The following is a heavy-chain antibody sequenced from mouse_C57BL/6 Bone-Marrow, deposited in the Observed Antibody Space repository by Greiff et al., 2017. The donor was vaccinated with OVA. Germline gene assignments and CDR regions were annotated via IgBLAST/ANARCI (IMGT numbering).Heavy chain of an antibody. J-gene: IGHJ4*01. D-gene: IGHD2-3*01. CDR3: ARRKNPIYDGYYSYYAMDY. CDR2: IYPGDGDT. V-gene: IGHV1-82*01. Sequence: QVQLQQSGPELVKPGASVKISCKASGYAFSSSWMNWVKQRPGKGLEWIGRIYPGDGDTNYNGKFKGKATLTADKSSSTAYMQLSSLTSADSAVYFYARRKNPIYDGYYSYYAMDYWGQGTSVTVSS. CDR1: GYAFSSSW.